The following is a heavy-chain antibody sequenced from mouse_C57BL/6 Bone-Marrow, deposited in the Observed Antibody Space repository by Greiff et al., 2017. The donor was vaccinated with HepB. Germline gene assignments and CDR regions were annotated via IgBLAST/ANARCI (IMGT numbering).Heavy chain of an antibody. Sequence: VQLQQSGAELVRPGASVTLSCKASGYTFTDYEMHWVKQTPVHGLEWIGAIDPETGGTAYNQKFKGKAILTADKSSSTAYMELRSLTSEDSAVYYCTRIYYGSPFDYWGQGTTLTVSS. CDR1: GYTFTDYE. J-gene: IGHJ2*01. CDR3: TRIYYGSPFDY. D-gene: IGHD1-1*01. V-gene: IGHV1-15*01. CDR2: IDPETGGT.